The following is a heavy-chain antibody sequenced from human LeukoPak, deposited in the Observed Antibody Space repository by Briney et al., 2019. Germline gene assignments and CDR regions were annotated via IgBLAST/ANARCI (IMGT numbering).Heavy chain of an antibody. CDR1: GGSISSSSYY. Sequence: SETLSLTCTVSGGSISSSSYYWGWIRQPPGKGLEWIGSIYYSGSTYYNPSLKSRVTISVDTSKNQFSLKLSSVTAADTAVYYCASLTRITIVRGVPSPHWGQGTLVTVSS. CDR3: ASLTRITIVRGVPSPH. J-gene: IGHJ1*01. CDR2: IYYSGST. D-gene: IGHD3-10*01. V-gene: IGHV4-39*01.